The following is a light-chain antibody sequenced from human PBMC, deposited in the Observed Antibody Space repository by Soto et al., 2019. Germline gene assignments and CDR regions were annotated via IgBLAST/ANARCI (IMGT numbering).Light chain of an antibody. V-gene: IGKV3-15*01. CDR1: LPIDST. CDR2: GTS. Sequence: VMTQSPATLSVSRGERVTLSCRANLPIDSTLAWYQQKPGQAPRLLIYGTSTRATGIPARFSGSGSGTEFTRTISSLQSEDLAVYYCQHYNNWVGTFGGGTKVEIK. J-gene: IGKJ4*01. CDR3: QHYNNWVGT.